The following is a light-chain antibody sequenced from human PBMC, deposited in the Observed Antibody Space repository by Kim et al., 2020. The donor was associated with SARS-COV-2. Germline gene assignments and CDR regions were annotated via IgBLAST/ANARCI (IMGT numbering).Light chain of an antibody. Sequence: ASVKLHCTLCRGNSVYANEWHQQQLEKGPRYLMKLNSDGSHSKGGGIPDRFSGSGSGAERYLTISSLQSEDEADYYCQTWGTGITVFGGGTQLTVL. CDR1: RGNSVYA. CDR2: LNSDGSH. V-gene: IGLV4-69*01. J-gene: IGLJ3*02. CDR3: QTWGTGITV.